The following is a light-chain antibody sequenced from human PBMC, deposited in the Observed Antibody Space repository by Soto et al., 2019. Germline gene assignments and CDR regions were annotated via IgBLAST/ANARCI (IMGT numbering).Light chain of an antibody. CDR2: DDD. V-gene: IGLV3-21*02. J-gene: IGLJ2*01. CDR3: QVWDSDTDHVV. Sequence: SYELTQPPSVSVAPGQTASFTCGGHNIWSKSVHWYQQKPGQAPILVIYDDDDRPSGIPGRFSGSNSGSAATLTISRVEAVDEADYYCQVWDSDTDHVVFGGGTKLTDL. CDR1: NIWSKS.